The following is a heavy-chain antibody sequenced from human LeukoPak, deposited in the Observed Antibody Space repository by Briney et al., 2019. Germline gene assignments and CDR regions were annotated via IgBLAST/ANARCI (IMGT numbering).Heavy chain of an antibody. J-gene: IGHJ1*01. V-gene: IGHV4-59*12. Sequence: PSETLSLTCTVSGGSISSYYWSWIRQPPGKGLEWIGYIYYSGSTNYNPSLKSRVTISVDTSKNQFSLELSSVTAADTAVYYCARGGSIQYFQHWGQGTLVTVSS. CDR1: GGSISSYY. D-gene: IGHD4-11*01. CDR2: IYYSGST. CDR3: ARGGSIQYFQH.